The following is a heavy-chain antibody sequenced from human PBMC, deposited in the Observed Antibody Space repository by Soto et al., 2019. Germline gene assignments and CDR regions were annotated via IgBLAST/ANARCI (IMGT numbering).Heavy chain of an antibody. J-gene: IGHJ6*02. V-gene: IGHV4-31*02. D-gene: IGHD3-10*01. CDR2: IYYSANT. CDR3: ARSGGNSYYYGVDG. Sequence: QVQLQESGPGLVKPSQTLSLTCSVSGGSISSGGYYWSWIRQPPGKGLEWIGYIYYSANTHYNPSLKGRVSISAATSKNQFSLNLSSVTAADTAVYYCARSGGNSYYYGVDGWGPGTRVTVSS. CDR1: GGSISSGGYY.